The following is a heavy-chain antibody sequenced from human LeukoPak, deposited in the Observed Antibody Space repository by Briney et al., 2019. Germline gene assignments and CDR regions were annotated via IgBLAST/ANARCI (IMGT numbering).Heavy chain of an antibody. CDR1: GYSFTSYW. CDR2: IDPSDSYT. J-gene: IGHJ4*02. D-gene: IGHD6-19*01. Sequence: GESLKISCKGSGYSFTSYWISWVRQMPGKGLEWMGNIDPSDSYTNYSPSFQGHVTTSADKSISTAYLQWSSLKASDIAMYYCARQGYSSADYWGQGTLVTVSS. CDR3: ARQGYSSADY. V-gene: IGHV5-10-1*01.